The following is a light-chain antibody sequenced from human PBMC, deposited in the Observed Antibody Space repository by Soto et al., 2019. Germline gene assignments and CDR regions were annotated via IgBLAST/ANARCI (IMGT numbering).Light chain of an antibody. CDR1: QGISNY. V-gene: IGKV1-16*02. Sequence: DIQMTQSPSSLSASVGDRVTITCRASQGISNYLGWFQQKPGQAPKSLIYSASSLQSGVPSKFSCSGSGTDLTLTISSLQPEDSAPYYCHQYNSLPLTFGGGTKVEI. CDR2: SAS. CDR3: HQYNSLPLT. J-gene: IGKJ4*01.